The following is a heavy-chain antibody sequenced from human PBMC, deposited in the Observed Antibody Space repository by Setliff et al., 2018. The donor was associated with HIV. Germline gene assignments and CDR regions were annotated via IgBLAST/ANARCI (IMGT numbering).Heavy chain of an antibody. J-gene: IGHJ4*02. D-gene: IGHD3-9*01. Sequence: LRLSCAVSGFTATDAWMAWARQAPGKGLEWVAHIQKTIYGETTDYATPVKDRFTISRDDSKNTLYLQMDSLKTEDTGVYYCTTEVKGNTIFSDWGQGTLVTVSS. CDR2: IQKTIYGETT. CDR1: GFTATDAW. CDR3: TTEVKGNTIFSD. V-gene: IGHV3-15*01.